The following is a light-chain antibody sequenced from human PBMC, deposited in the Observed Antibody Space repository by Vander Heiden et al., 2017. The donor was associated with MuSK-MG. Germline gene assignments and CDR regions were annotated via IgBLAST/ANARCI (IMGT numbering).Light chain of an antibody. V-gene: IGKV6-21*01. Sequence: EIVLTQFPDFQSVTLKEKVTITCRASQNIGTSLHWYQQKPDQSPQLLIKYASQSCSGVPSRFSGSGSGTDFTLIINSLEAEDAATYFCQQRSTFPWTFGQGTKVEIK. CDR1: QNIGTS. CDR2: YAS. J-gene: IGKJ1*01. CDR3: QQRSTFPWT.